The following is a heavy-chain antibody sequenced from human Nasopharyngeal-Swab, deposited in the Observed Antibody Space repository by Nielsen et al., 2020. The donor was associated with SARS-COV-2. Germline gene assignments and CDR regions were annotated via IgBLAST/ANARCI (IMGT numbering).Heavy chain of an antibody. CDR3: ARDDLTAYDAFDI. V-gene: IGHV1-2*06. CDR2: INPNSGGT. J-gene: IGHJ3*02. D-gene: IGHD7-27*01. Sequence: ASVKVSCKASGYTFIGYYMLRVRQAPGQGLEWMGRINPNSGGTNYAQKFQGRVTMTRDTSISTAYMELSRLRSDDTAVYYCARDDLTAYDAFDIWGQGTMVTVSS. CDR1: GYTFIGYY.